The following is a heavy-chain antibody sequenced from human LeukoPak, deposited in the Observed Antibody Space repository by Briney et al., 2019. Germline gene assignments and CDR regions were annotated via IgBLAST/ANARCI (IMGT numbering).Heavy chain of an antibody. CDR2: IYHSGST. V-gene: IGHV4-30-2*01. Sequence: PSQTLSLTCAVSGGSISSGGYSWSWIRQPPGKGLERIGYIYHSGSTYYNPSLKSRVTISVDRSKNQFSLKLSSVTAADTAVYYCARSVLFRYWFDPWGQGTLVTVSS. CDR3: ARSVLFRYWFDP. J-gene: IGHJ5*02. D-gene: IGHD3-10*02. CDR1: GGSISSGGYS.